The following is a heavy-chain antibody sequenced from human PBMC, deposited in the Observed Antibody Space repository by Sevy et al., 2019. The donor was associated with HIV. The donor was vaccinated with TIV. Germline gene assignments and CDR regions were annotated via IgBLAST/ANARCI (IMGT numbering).Heavy chain of an antibody. Sequence: SETLSLTCAVSGYSISSGYYWGWIRQPPGKGLEWIGSIYHSGSTYYNPSLKSRVTISVDTSKNQFSLKLSSVTAADTAVSYCATSLITGTGWSYYMDVWGKGTTVTVSS. CDR3: ATSLITGTGWSYYMDV. CDR1: GYSISSGYY. V-gene: IGHV4-38-2*01. CDR2: IYHSGST. D-gene: IGHD1-20*01. J-gene: IGHJ6*03.